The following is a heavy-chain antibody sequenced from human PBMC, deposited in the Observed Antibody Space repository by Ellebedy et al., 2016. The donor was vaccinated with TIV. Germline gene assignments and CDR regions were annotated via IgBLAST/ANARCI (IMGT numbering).Heavy chain of an antibody. CDR2: TYYRSKWYN. J-gene: IGHJ3*02. Sequence: SQTLSLTCXISGDSVSSNSAAWNWIRQSPSRGLEWLGRTYYRSKWYNDYAVSVKSRITINPDTSKNQFSLQLNSVTPEDTAVYYCARDSRYSGSYYDAFDIWGQGTMVTVSS. V-gene: IGHV6-1*01. CDR3: ARDSRYSGSYYDAFDI. D-gene: IGHD1-26*01. CDR1: GDSVSSNSAA.